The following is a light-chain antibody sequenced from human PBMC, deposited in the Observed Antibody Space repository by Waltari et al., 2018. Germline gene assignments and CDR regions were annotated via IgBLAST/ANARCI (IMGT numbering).Light chain of an antibody. CDR2: DSS. V-gene: IGKV3-11*01. Sequence: EIVFTQSPATLSLSPRERATLYCRASQSIDNFLAWYQQKPGQAPRLLIYDSSNRATDIPARFSGSGSGTDFTLTISSLEPEDFAVYYCQQRSGWPPTFGGGTKVDI. J-gene: IGKJ4*01. CDR1: QSIDNF. CDR3: QQRSGWPPT.